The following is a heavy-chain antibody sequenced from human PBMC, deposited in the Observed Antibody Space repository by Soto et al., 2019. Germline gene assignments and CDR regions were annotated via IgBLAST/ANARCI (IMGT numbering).Heavy chain of an antibody. CDR3: ATLRGYSGYADY. D-gene: IGHD5-12*01. J-gene: IGHJ4*02. V-gene: IGHV4-39*01. CDR2: IYYSGST. Sequence: PSETLSLTCTVSGGSISSSSYYWGWIRQPPGKGLEWIGSIYYSGSTYYNPSLKSRVTISVDTSKNQFSLKLSSVTAADTAVYYCATLRGYSGYADYWGQGTLVTVSS. CDR1: GGSISSSSYY.